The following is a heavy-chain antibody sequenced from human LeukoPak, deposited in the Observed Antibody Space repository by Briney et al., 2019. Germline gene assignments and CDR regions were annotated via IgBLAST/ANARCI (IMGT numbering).Heavy chain of an antibody. CDR1: GFTFSNAW. CDR3: TTVIYDSSGYPRVCYCDY. Sequence: GGSLRLSCAASGFTFSNAWMSWVRQAPGEGLEWVGRIKSKTDGGTTDYAAAVKGRFTISRDDSKNTLYLQMNSLKSEDTAVYYCTTVIYDSSGYPRVCYCDYWGQGTLVTVSS. J-gene: IGHJ4*02. V-gene: IGHV3-15*01. CDR2: IKSKTDGGTT. D-gene: IGHD3-22*01.